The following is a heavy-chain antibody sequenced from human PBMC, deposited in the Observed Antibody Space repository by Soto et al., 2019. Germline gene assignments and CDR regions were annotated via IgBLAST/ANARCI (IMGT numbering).Heavy chain of an antibody. CDR1: GGFFSRGGYH. J-gene: IGHJ2*01. CDR3: ARGYGDYGLEDL. CDR2: IFYSGTA. V-gene: IGHV4-31*01. Sequence: QGQLQESGPGLVKPSQTLSLTCTVSGGFFSRGGYHWHWIRQHPGKGLVWIGYIFYSGTADYNPSRQNLISISVAQPRNQFSLKTAQGKAADTAIDDCARGYGDYGLEDLWGRGALVTFSS. D-gene: IGHD4-17*01.